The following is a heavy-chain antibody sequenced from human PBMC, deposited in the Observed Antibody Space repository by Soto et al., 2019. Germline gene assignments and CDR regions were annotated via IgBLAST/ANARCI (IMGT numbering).Heavy chain of an antibody. V-gene: IGHV3-30-3*01. J-gene: IGHJ4*02. CDR1: GFTFSSHS. CDR3: AREVVTTQWYFDN. Sequence: GGSLRLSCATSGFTFSSHSMHWFRQAPGKGLERVAVTSSNEGTKFYADSVKGRFTISRDNSKNTLFLHMNSLRLEDTGIYYCAREVVTTQWYFDNWGQGILVTVSS. CDR2: TSSNEGTK. D-gene: IGHD1-1*01.